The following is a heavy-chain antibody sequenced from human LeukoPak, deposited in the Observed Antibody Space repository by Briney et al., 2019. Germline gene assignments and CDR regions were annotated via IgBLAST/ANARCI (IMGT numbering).Heavy chain of an antibody. J-gene: IGHJ4*02. D-gene: IGHD6-13*01. V-gene: IGHV3-30-3*01. CDR1: GFTFSSYA. CDR3: ARVEAAAGTGVDY. Sequence: GGSLRLSCAASGFTFSSYAMHWVRQAPGKGLEWVAVISYDGSNKYYADSVKGRFTISRDNSKNTLYLQMNSLRAEDTAVYYCARVEAAAGTGVDYWGQGTLVTVSS. CDR2: ISYDGSNK.